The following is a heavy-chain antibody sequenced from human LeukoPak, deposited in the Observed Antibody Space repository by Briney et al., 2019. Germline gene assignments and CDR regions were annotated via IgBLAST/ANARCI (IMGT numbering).Heavy chain of an antibody. CDR3: ALPLRDGDFYFDY. CDR1: GFTFSRYW. J-gene: IGHJ4*02. V-gene: IGHV3-74*03. D-gene: IGHD4-17*01. Sequence: GGSLRPSCAASGFTFSRYWMHWVRQAPGKGLMWVSRISPDGSTTLYADSVKGRFTISRDNAKNTVFLQMNSLRAEDTAVYYCALPLRDGDFYFDYWGQGALVTVSS. CDR2: ISPDGSTT.